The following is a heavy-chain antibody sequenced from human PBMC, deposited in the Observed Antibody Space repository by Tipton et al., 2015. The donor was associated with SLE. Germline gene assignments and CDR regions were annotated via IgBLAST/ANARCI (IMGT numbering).Heavy chain of an antibody. V-gene: IGHV4-31*03. CDR3: ARLGGNYYVYMDV. J-gene: IGHJ6*03. Sequence: TLSLTCTVSGGFMGSGVYYWGWIRQLPGKGLEWIGYISYNGGAYYNPSLNSRVAISADTSKIHFSLKLNSVTAADTAVYYCARLGGNYYVYMDVWGKGTTVSVSS. CDR1: GGFMGSGVYY. CDR2: ISYNGGA. D-gene: IGHD1-14*01.